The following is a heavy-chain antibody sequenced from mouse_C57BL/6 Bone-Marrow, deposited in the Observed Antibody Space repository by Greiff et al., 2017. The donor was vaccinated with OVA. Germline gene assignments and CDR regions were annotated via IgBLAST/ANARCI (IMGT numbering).Heavy chain of an antibody. J-gene: IGHJ2*01. V-gene: IGHV1-69*01. CDR2: IDPSDSYT. CDR1: GYTFTSYW. CDR3: AREGGNSSFDY. D-gene: IGHD2-1*01. Sequence: QVQLQQPGAELVMPGASVKLSCKASGYTFTSYWMHWVKQRPGQGLEWIGEIDPSDSYTNYNQKFKGKSTLTVDKSYSTAYMQLSSLTSEDSAVYYCAREGGNSSFDYWGQGTTLTVSS.